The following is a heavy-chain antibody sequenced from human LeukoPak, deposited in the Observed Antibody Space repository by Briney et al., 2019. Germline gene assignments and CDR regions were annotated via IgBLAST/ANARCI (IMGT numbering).Heavy chain of an antibody. J-gene: IGHJ5*02. D-gene: IGHD6-19*01. V-gene: IGHV3-21*01. CDR2: ISSSSTYI. CDR3: ARGGIAVAGNDL. CDR1: GFTLSPYG. Sequence: GGSLRLSCAASGFTLSPYGMNWVRQAPGKGLEWVSAISSSSTYIYYADSVKGRFNISRDNSKSTLFLQMNSLRVEDTAVYYCARGGIAVAGNDLWGQGTLVTVSA.